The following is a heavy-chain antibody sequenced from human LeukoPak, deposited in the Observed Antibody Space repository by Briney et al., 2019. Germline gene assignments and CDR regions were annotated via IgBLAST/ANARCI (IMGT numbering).Heavy chain of an antibody. CDR3: ARGSDTAAGLY. CDR1: GGSFSGYY. D-gene: IGHD6-13*01. V-gene: IGHV4-34*01. CDR2: INHSGST. Sequence: PSETLSLTCAAYGGSFSGYYRSWIRQPPGKGLEWIGEINHSGSTTYNPSLKSRVSISVDSSKNQFSLKVSSVTAADTAVYYCARGSDTAAGLYWGQGTLVTASS. J-gene: IGHJ4*02.